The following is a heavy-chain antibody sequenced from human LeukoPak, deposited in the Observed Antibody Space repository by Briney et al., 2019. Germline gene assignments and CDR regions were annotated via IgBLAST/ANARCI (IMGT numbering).Heavy chain of an antibody. V-gene: IGHV4-34*01. Sequence: SETLSLTCAVYGGSFSGYYWSWIRQPPGKGLEWIGEINHSGSTNYYPSIKSRVTISVDTSKNQFSLKLSSVTAADTAVYYCARDRARVAAAGTPGWFDPWGQGTLVTVSS. CDR3: ARDRARVAAAGTPGWFDP. CDR1: GGSFSGYY. J-gene: IGHJ5*02. CDR2: INHSGST. D-gene: IGHD6-13*01.